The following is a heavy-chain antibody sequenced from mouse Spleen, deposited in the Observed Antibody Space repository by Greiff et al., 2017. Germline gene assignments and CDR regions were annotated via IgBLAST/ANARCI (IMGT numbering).Heavy chain of an antibody. CDR3: ARDRGGSSWMDY. CDR2: ISDGGSYT. V-gene: IGHV5-4*02. J-gene: IGHJ4*01. D-gene: IGHD1-1*01. Sequence: EVQRVESGGGLVKPGGSLKLSCAASGFTFSDYYMYWVRQTPEKRLEWVATISDGGSYTYYPDSVKGRFTISRDNAKNNLYLQMSSLKSEDTAMYYCARDRGGSSWMDYWGQGTSVTVSS. CDR1: GFTFSDYY.